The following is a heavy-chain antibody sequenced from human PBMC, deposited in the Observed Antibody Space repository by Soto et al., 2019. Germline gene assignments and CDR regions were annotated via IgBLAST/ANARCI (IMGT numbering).Heavy chain of an antibody. V-gene: IGHV5-51*01. CDR1: GYSFTSYW. CDR2: IYPGDSDT. Sequence: GESLKISCKGSGYSFTSYWIGWVRQMPGKGLEWMGIIYPGDSDTRYSPSFQGQVTISADKSISTAYLQWSSLKASDTAMYYCARLPYASGYYSYYFDYWGQGTLVTVSS. CDR3: ARLPYASGYYSYYFDY. D-gene: IGHD3-22*01. J-gene: IGHJ4*02.